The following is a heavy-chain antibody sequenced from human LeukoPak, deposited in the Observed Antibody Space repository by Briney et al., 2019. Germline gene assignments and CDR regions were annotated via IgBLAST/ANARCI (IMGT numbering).Heavy chain of an antibody. D-gene: IGHD2-15*01. V-gene: IGHV1-69*04. CDR2: IIPILGIA. CDR3: AREMGLEDRYFDY. Sequence: GASVKVSCKASGGTFSSYAISWVRQAPGQGLEWMGRIIPILGIANYAQKFQGRVTITADKSTSTAYMELSSLRSEDTAVYYCAREMGLEDRYFDYWGQGTLVTVSS. J-gene: IGHJ4*02. CDR1: GGTFSSYA.